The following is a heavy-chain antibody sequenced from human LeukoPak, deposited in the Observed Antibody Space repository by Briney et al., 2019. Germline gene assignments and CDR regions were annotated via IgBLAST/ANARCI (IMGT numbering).Heavy chain of an antibody. CDR2: INHSGST. Sequence: PSETLSLTCAVYGGSFSGYYWSWIRQPPGKGLEWIGEINHSGSTNYNPSLKSRVTISVDTSKNQFSLKLSSVTAADTAVYYCASSVVTATYDAFDIWGQGTMVTVSS. CDR3: ASSVVTATYDAFDI. CDR1: GGSFSGYY. J-gene: IGHJ3*02. D-gene: IGHD2-21*02. V-gene: IGHV4-34*01.